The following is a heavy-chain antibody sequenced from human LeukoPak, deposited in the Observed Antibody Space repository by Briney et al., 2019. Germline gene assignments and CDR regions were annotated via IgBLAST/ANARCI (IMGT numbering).Heavy chain of an antibody. D-gene: IGHD6-13*01. CDR2: IKQDGSKK. CDR1: GFTFSSYW. V-gene: IGHV3-7*01. Sequence: QPGGSLRLSCAASGFTFSSYWMSWVRQAPGEGLEWVANIKQDGSKKYYVYSVKGRFTISKDNAKNLLYLQMNILRADAAAVYYCARDGYAYAVAAAANFDYWGQGTLVTVSS. J-gene: IGHJ4*02. CDR3: ARDGYAYAVAAAANFDY.